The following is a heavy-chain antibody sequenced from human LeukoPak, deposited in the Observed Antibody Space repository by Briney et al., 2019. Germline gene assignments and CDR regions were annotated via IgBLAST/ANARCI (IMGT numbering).Heavy chain of an antibody. CDR1: GYSFTSYW. J-gene: IGHJ4*02. CDR3: ARQIPCGGDCYYFDY. D-gene: IGHD2-21*02. CDR2: IHPGDSDT. Sequence: GESLKISCKGSGYSFTSYWIGWVRQMPGKGLEWMGIIHPGDSDTRYSPSFQGQVTISADKSISTAYLQWSSLKASDTAMYYCARQIPCGGDCYYFDYWGQGTLVTVSS. V-gene: IGHV5-51*01.